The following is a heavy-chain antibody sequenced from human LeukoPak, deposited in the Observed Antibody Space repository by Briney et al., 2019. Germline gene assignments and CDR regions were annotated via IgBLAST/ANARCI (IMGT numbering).Heavy chain of an antibody. CDR3: ARDLSAAFDF. D-gene: IGHD6-19*01. CDR1: GFPFSSYG. CDR2: LVYDARS. J-gene: IGHJ4*02. Sequence: GTSLRLSCAASGFPFSSYGMHWVRQAPGKGLEWVARLVYDARSDYANSVKGRFPISRDDSKNTLFLDMSNLRVEDTALYYCARDLSAAFDFWGQGALVTVSS. V-gene: IGHV3-33*01.